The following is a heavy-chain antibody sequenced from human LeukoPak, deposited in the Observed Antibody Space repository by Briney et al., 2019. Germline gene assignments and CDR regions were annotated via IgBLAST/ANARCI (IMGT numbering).Heavy chain of an antibody. CDR3: ARTGGYRFDP. J-gene: IGHJ5*02. V-gene: IGHV3-53*01. CDR1: GFTVSSNY. CDR2: INNGGST. Sequence: GGSLRLSCAASGFTVSSNYMSWVRQAPGKGLEWVSGINNGGSTSYADSVKGRFTISRDNSKNTLYLQMNSLRAEDTAVYYCARTGGYRFDPWGQGTLVTVSS. D-gene: IGHD6-13*01.